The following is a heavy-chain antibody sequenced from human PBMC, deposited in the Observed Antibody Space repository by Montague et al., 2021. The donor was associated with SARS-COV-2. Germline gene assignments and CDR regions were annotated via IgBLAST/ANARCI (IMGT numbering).Heavy chain of an antibody. CDR1: GFAFSNYS. V-gene: IGHV3-21*01. CDR2: ISNRGCNI. Sequence: SLRLSCAPSGFAFSNYSMHWVRQAAGKGLEWVSSISNRGCNIYYADSLKGRFTISRDNAKNSLYLQLSNLRAEDTAVYYCAREGGTPGAALDSWGQGTLVTV. CDR3: AREGGTPGAALDS. J-gene: IGHJ4*02. D-gene: IGHD6-25*01.